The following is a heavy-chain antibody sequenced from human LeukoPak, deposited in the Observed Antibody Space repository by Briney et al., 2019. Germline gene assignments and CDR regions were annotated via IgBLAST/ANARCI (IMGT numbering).Heavy chain of an antibody. V-gene: IGHV3-30*04. J-gene: IGHJ3*02. CDR2: ISYDGSNK. CDR3: ARDPLDISRWANAFDI. Sequence: GGSLRLSCAASGFTFSSYAMHWVRQAPGKGLEWVAVISYDGSNKYYADSVKGRFTISRDNSKNTLYLQMNSLRAEDTAVYYCARDPLDISRWANAFDIWGQGTMVTVSS. CDR1: GFTFSSYA. D-gene: IGHD2-2*03.